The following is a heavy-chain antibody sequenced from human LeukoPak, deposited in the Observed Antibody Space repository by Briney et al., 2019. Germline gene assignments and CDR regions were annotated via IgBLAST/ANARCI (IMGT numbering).Heavy chain of an antibody. CDR2: IYPGDSDT. Sequence: GESLKISCKGSGYSLTSYWIGWVRQMPGKGLEWMGIIYPGDSDTRYSPSFQGQVTISADKSISTAYLQWSSLKASDTAMYYCVRDGSTSYYYYYGMDVWGQGTTVTVSS. J-gene: IGHJ6*02. CDR3: VRDGSTSYYYYYGMDV. V-gene: IGHV5-51*01. CDR1: GYSLTSYW. D-gene: IGHD2-2*01.